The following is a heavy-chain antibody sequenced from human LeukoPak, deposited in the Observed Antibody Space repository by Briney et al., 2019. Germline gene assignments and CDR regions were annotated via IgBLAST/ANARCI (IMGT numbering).Heavy chain of an antibody. CDR2: IYSGGST. D-gene: IGHD1-1*01. J-gene: IGHJ3*02. CDR1: GFTVSSNY. CDR3: ARDATGTTEDAFDI. V-gene: IGHV3-53*01. Sequence: PGGSLRLSCAASGFTVSSNYMSWVRQAPGEGLEWFSVIYSGGSTYYTDSVKGRFTISRDNSKNTLYLQMNSLRAEDTAVYYCARDATGTTEDAFDIWGQGTMVTVSS.